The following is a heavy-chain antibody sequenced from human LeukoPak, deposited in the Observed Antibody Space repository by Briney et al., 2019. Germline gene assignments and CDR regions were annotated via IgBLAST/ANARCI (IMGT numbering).Heavy chain of an antibody. CDR2: IYHSGST. V-gene: IGHV4-4*02. CDR1: GGSISSSNW. D-gene: IGHD6-19*01. CDR3: ARGGSGWYTDY. J-gene: IGHJ4*02. Sequence: SETLSLTCAVSGGSISSSNWWSWVRQPPGKGLEWIGEIYHSGSTNYNPSLKSRVTISADTSKNQISLKLSSVTAADTAVYYCARGGSGWYTDYWGQGTLVTVSS.